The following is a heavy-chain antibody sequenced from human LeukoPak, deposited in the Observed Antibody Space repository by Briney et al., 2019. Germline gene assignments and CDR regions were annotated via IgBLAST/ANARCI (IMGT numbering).Heavy chain of an antibody. CDR2: INHSGST. Sequence: SETLSLTCAVYGGSLSGYYWSWIRQPPGKGLEWIGEINHSGSTNYNPSLKSRVTISVDTSKNQFSLKLSSVTAADTAVYYCARDSMITFGGAGFDYWGQGTLVTVSS. D-gene: IGHD3-16*01. J-gene: IGHJ4*02. CDR3: ARDSMITFGGAGFDY. V-gene: IGHV4-34*01. CDR1: GGSLSGYY.